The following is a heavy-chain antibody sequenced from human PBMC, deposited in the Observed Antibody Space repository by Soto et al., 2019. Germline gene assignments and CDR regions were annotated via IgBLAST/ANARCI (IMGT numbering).Heavy chain of an antibody. Sequence: PWGSLSPSCAASGFTFSGYAWSWVRRPPGKGLEWVSTISGSGANTFYADSVNRRITIFRDNSKNTLLLQMNSPSAEDTAVYCGAKRLLRILMFHSWGQGTLVTVSS. CDR2: ISGSGANT. J-gene: IGHJ4*02. V-gene: IGHV3-23*01. CDR1: GFTFSGYA. CDR3: AKRLLRILMFHS. D-gene: IGHD2-15*01.